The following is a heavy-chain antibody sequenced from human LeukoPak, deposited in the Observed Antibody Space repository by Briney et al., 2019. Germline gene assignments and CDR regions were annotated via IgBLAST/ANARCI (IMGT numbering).Heavy chain of an antibody. V-gene: IGHV4-59*01. Sequence: SETLSLTCAVSGGSINNYYWSWIRQPPRKGLEWIGDIYYGGSTNYNSALKGRVTISVDTSKNQFSLFLSSVTAADTAVYYCARGPPDSQWLVWYYLDYWGLGTLVTVSS. CDR2: IYYGGST. CDR3: ARGPPDSQWLVWYYLDY. D-gene: IGHD6-19*01. J-gene: IGHJ4*02. CDR1: GGSINNYY.